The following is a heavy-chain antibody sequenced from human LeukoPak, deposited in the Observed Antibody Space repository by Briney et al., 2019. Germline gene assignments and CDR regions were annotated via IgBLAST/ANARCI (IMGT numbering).Heavy chain of an antibody. CDR1: GYTFTRYG. D-gene: IGHD3-3*01. Sequence: ASVKVSCKASGYTFTRYGISWVPQAPGQGLEWMGWIIAYNGNTNYAQKLQGRVTMTTDTSTSTAYMELRSLRSDDTAVYYCARVVIDFWSGYYTTYYFDYWGQGTLVTVSS. V-gene: IGHV1-18*01. CDR2: IIAYNGNT. CDR3: ARVVIDFWSGYYTTYYFDY. J-gene: IGHJ4*02.